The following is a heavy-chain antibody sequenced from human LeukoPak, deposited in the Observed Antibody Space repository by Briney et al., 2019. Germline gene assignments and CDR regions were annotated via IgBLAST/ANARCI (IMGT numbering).Heavy chain of an antibody. CDR2: IYYSGST. Sequence: SETLSLTCTVSGGSISSYYWSWIRQPPGKGLEWIGYIYYSGSTNYNPSLKSRVTISVDTSKNQFSRKLSSVTAADTAVYYCASGYYDILTGPRAVGYWGQGTLVTVSS. J-gene: IGHJ4*02. V-gene: IGHV4-59*08. CDR1: GGSISSYY. CDR3: ASGYYDILTGPRAVGY. D-gene: IGHD3-9*01.